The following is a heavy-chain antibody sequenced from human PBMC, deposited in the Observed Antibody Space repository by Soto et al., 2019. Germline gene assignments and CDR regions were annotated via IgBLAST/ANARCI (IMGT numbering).Heavy chain of an antibody. V-gene: IGHV4-30-2*01. CDR1: GGSTISGGYS. J-gene: IGHJ5*02. Sequence: LLTLSLRCAVSGGSTISGGYSWSWIRQPPGKGLEWIGYIYHSGSTYYNPSLKSRVTISVDRSKNQFSLKLSSVTAADTAVYYCARVPAPWGQGNLVTVS. CDR3: ARVPAP. CDR2: IYHSGST.